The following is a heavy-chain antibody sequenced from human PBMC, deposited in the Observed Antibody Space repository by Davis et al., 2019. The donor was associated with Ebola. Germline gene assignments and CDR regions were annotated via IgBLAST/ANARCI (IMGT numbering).Heavy chain of an antibody. CDR1: GYTFTRYG. D-gene: IGHD3-10*01. CDR2: ISAYNGNT. V-gene: IGHV1-18*01. J-gene: IGHJ5*02. Sequence: AASVKVSCKASGYTFTRYGISWVRQAPGQGLEWMGWISAYNGNTNYAQKLQGRVTMTTDTSPSTAYMELRSLRSDDTAVYYCARTPSMVRGLGNWFDPWGQGTLVTVSS. CDR3: ARTPSMVRGLGNWFDP.